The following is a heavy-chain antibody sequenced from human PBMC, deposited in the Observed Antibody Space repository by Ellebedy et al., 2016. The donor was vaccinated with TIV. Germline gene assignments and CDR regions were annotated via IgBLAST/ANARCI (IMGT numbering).Heavy chain of an antibody. D-gene: IGHD3-3*01. V-gene: IGHV1-18*01. CDR1: GFICSSCG. Sequence: AASVKVSCKTSGFICSSCGITWVRHAPGQGLEWLGLISDYNGNTNYAQKLQGRVTMTRDTSTSTVYMELSSLRSEETAVYYCARGGATITIFGIDPWGQGTLVTVSS. CDR2: ISDYNGNT. CDR3: ARGGATITIFGIDP. J-gene: IGHJ5*02.